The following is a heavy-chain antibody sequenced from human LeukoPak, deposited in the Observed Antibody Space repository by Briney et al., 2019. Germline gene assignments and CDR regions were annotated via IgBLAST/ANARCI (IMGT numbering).Heavy chain of an antibody. V-gene: IGHV4-34*01. CDR3: ARGGYSYGYIDY. CDR2: INHSGST. D-gene: IGHD5-18*01. CDR1: GGSFSGYY. Sequence: SETLSLTCAVYGGSFSGYYWSWIRQPPGKGLEWIGEINHSGSTNYNPSLKSRVTISVETSKNQFSLKLSSLTAADTAVYYCARGGYSYGYIDYWGQGTLVTVSS. J-gene: IGHJ4*02.